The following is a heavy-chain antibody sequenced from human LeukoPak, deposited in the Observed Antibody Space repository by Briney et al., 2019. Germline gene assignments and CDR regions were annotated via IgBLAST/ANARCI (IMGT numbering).Heavy chain of an antibody. D-gene: IGHD3-16*01. V-gene: IGHV3-23*01. CDR2: ISGSGGST. Sequence: GGSLRLSCAASGFTFSSYAMNWVRQAPGKGLEWVSGISGSGGSTYYADSVKGRFTVSRDNSKNTLYLQMNSLRAEDTAVYYCAKDLGAWYFDYWGQGTLVTVSS. J-gene: IGHJ4*02. CDR3: AKDLGAWYFDY. CDR1: GFTFSSYA.